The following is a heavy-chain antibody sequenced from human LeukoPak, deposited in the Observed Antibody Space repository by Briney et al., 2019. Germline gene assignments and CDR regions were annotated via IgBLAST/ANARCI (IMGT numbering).Heavy chain of an antibody. D-gene: IGHD3-22*01. Sequence: SETLSLTCTVSGGPISSSSYYWGWIRQPPGKGLEWIGSIYYSGSTYYNPSLKSRVTISVDTSKNQFSLKLSSVTAADTAVYYCARRGDSSGNDAFDIWGQGTMVTVSS. CDR1: GGPISSSSYY. CDR3: ARRGDSSGNDAFDI. CDR2: IYYSGST. J-gene: IGHJ3*02. V-gene: IGHV4-39*01.